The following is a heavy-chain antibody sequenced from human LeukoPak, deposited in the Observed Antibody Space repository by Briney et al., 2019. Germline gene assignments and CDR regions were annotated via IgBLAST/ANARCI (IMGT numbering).Heavy chain of an antibody. CDR2: ISAYNGNT. Sequence: ASVKVSCKASGGTFSSYAISWVRQAPGQGLEWMGWISAYNGNTNYAQKLQGRVTMTTDTSTSTAYMELRSLRSDDTAVYYCARSPDYGSGSYYNDLDYWGQGTLVTVSS. CDR3: ARSPDYGSGSYYNDLDY. D-gene: IGHD3-10*01. CDR1: GGTFSSYA. V-gene: IGHV1-18*01. J-gene: IGHJ4*02.